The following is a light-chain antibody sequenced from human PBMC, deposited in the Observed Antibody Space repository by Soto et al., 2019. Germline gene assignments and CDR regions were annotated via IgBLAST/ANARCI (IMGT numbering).Light chain of an antibody. J-gene: IGKJ5*01. CDR1: QSVRSY. CDR3: QQRTNWPSST. V-gene: IGKV3-11*01. CDR2: DAS. Sequence: EIVLTQSPATLSLSPGERATLSCRASQSVRSYLAWYQQKPGQAPRLLIHDASIRATGIPARFSGSGSGIDFTLTISSLEPEDFAVYYCQQRTNWPSSTFGQGTRLEIK.